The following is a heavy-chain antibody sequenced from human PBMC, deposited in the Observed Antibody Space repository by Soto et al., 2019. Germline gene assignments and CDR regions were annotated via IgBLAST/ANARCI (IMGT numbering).Heavy chain of an antibody. J-gene: IGHJ5*02. V-gene: IGHV3-21*01. CDR3: ARGEPIATDLYNWFDP. CDR1: GFTFSSYS. Sequence: EVQLVESGGGLVKPGGSLRLSCAASGFTFSSYSMNWVRQAPGKGLEWVSSISSSSSYIYYADSVKGRFTISRDNAKNSLYLQMNSLRAEDTAVYYCARGEPIATDLYNWFDPWGQGTLVTVSS. D-gene: IGHD6-13*01. CDR2: ISSSSSYI.